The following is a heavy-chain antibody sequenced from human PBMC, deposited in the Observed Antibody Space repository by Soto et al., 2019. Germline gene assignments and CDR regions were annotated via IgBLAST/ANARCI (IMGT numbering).Heavy chain of an antibody. CDR3: AKDRGKYDYIWGSYRYGGLFFDY. D-gene: IGHD3-16*02. CDR2: ISGSGGST. Sequence: GGSLRLSCAASGFTFSSYAMSWVRQAPGKGLEWVSAISGSGGSTYYADSVKGRFTISRDNSKNTLYLQMNSLRAEDTAVYYCAKDRGKYDYIWGSYRYGGLFFDYWGQGTLVTVSS. J-gene: IGHJ4*02. CDR1: GFTFSSYA. V-gene: IGHV3-23*01.